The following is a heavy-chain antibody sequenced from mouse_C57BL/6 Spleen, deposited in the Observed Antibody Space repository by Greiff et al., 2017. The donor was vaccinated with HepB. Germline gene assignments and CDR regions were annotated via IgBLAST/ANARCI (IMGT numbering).Heavy chain of an antibody. V-gene: IGHV5-17*01. D-gene: IGHD2-2*01. CDR2: ISSGSSTI. Sequence: EVKLMESGGGLVKPGGSLKLSCAASGFTFSDYGMHWVRQAPEKGLEWVAYISSGSSTIYYADTVKGRFTISRDNAKNTLFLQMTSLRSEDTAMYYCARGGYPPWFAYWGQGTLVTVSA. CDR1: GFTFSDYG. CDR3: ARGGYPPWFAY. J-gene: IGHJ3*01.